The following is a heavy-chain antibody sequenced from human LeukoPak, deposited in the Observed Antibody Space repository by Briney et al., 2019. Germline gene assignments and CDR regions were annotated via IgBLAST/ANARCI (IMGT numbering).Heavy chain of an antibody. Sequence: GGSLRLSCAASGFTFRSYGMHWVRQAPGKGLEWVAVISYDGSNKYYAGSLKGRFTISRDNSKNTLYLQVNSLGAEDTAVYYCAKDLRYYDSSGYWAFDYWGQGTLVTVSS. CDR3: AKDLRYYDSSGYWAFDY. CDR1: GFTFRSYG. CDR2: ISYDGSNK. J-gene: IGHJ4*02. D-gene: IGHD3-22*01. V-gene: IGHV3-30*18.